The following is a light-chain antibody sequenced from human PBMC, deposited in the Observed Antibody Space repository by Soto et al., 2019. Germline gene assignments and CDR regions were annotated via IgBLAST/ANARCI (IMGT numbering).Light chain of an antibody. CDR2: DVS. V-gene: IGLV2-14*01. CDR1: TSDVGRYNY. CDR3: NSYTTGTTWV. J-gene: IGLJ3*02. Sequence: QSALTQPASVSGSPGQSITISCTGTTSDVGRYNYVSWHQQHRGKAPKLLIFDVSNRPSGVSDRFSGSKSGNTASLTISGLQAEDEADYYCNSYTTGTTWVFGGGTKLTVL.